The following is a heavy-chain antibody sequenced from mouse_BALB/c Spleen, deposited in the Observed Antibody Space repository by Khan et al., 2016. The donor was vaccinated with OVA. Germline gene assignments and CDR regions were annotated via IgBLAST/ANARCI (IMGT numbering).Heavy chain of an antibody. CDR3: SRQPYCHYYILDY. Sequence: QVQLKQSGPGLVAPSQSLSITCTISGFSLTNYGVHWVRQPPGKGLEWLVVMWSDGSTTYNSALKSRLSVSKDNSKSQVFLKMNSLQTDDAAVYYCSRQPYCHYYILDYWGQGTSVTVSS. CDR2: MWSDGST. D-gene: IGHD2-10*01. V-gene: IGHV2-6-1*01. CDR1: GFSLTNYG. J-gene: IGHJ4*01.